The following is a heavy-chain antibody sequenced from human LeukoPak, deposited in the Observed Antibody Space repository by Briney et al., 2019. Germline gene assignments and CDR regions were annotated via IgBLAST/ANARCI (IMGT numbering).Heavy chain of an antibody. CDR2: IYYSGST. D-gene: IGHD3-10*01. Sequence: SETLSLTCTVSGGSVSRGGYYWNWLRQPPGKGLEWIGYIYYSGSTNYTPSLKSRVTISVDTSMNQFFLKLSSVTAADTAVYYCARHGRSGSFDYWGQGTLVTVSS. J-gene: IGHJ4*02. CDR1: GGSVSRGGYY. V-gene: IGHV4-61*08. CDR3: ARHGRSGSFDY.